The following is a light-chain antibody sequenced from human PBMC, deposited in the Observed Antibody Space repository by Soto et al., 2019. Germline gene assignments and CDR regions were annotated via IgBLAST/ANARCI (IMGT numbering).Light chain of an antibody. J-gene: IGKJ1*01. CDR1: QSVRNY. V-gene: IGKV3-11*01. CDR3: QQYNNWPRT. CDR2: EAS. Sequence: EIVLTQSPATLSLSPGERATLSCKASQSVRNYLAWYQQKPGQAPRLLISEASNRATGIPARFSGSGSGTDLTLTISSLQPEDSAVYYCQQYNNWPRTFGQGTKV.